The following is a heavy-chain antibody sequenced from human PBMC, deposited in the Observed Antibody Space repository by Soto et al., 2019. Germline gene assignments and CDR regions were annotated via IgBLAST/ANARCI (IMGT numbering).Heavy chain of an antibody. CDR3: ARVWFGSFDY. Sequence: PXETLSLTCAVSGGSISSGGYSWSWIRQPPGKGLEWIGYIYPGGTTYYNPSLKSRATLSVDRAKSQFSLNLSSVTAADTAVYFCARVWFGSFDYWGQGAPVTVSS. D-gene: IGHD3-10*01. J-gene: IGHJ4*02. CDR1: GGSISSGGYS. V-gene: IGHV4-30-2*01. CDR2: IYPGGTT.